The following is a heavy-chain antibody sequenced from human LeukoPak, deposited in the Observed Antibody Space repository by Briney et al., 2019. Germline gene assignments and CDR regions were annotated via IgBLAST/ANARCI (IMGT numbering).Heavy chain of an antibody. Sequence: ASVKVSCKASGYTFTSYGISWVRQAPGQGLEWMGWISAYNGNTNYAQKLQGRVTMTTDTSTSTAYMELRSLRPDDTAVYYCAREPLPDADYYDSSGYYYFDYWGQGTLVTVSS. CDR1: GYTFTSYG. J-gene: IGHJ4*02. V-gene: IGHV1-18*01. D-gene: IGHD3-22*01. CDR2: ISAYNGNT. CDR3: AREPLPDADYYDSSGYYYFDY.